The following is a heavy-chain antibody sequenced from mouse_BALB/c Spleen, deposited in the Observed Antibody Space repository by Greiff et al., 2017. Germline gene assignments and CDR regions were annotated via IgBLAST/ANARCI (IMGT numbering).Heavy chain of an antibody. Sequence: EVKLVESGGGLVKPGGSLKLSCAASGFTFSSYAMSWVRQTPEKRLEWVASISSGGSTYYPDSVKGRFTISRDNARNILYLQMSSLRSEDTAMYYCARGHDGYYGNAMDYWGQGTSVTVSS. V-gene: IGHV5-6-5*01. CDR1: GFTFSSYA. CDR2: ISSGGST. J-gene: IGHJ4*01. D-gene: IGHD2-3*01. CDR3: ARGHDGYYGNAMDY.